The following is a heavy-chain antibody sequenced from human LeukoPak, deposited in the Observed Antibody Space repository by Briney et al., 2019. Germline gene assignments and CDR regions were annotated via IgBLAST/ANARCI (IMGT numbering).Heavy chain of an antibody. D-gene: IGHD3-3*01. J-gene: IGHJ4*02. CDR2: ISTYTNT. CDR3: ARCYDFWTGYFDY. CDR1: GYAFSSFA. Sequence: GASVKVSGKTSGYAFSSFAIAWVRQAPGQGLEWMGWISTYTNTNAAQKFQGRVTMTTDTSTSTAYMELTSLRSDDTAVYYCARCYDFWTGYFDYWGQGTRVTVSS. V-gene: IGHV1-18*01.